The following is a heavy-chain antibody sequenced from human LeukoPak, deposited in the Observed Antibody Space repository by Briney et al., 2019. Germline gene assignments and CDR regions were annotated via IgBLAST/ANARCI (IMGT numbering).Heavy chain of an antibody. D-gene: IGHD4-17*01. V-gene: IGHV4-30-4*01. CDR1: GGSISSGAYY. CDR2: IYYSGST. Sequence: SQTLSLTCTVSGGSISSGAYYWSWIRQPPGKGLEWIGYIYYSGSTYYNPSLKSRVTISVDTSKNQFSLKLSSVTAADTAVYYCARLTVTTGFDYWGQGTLVTVSS. J-gene: IGHJ4*02. CDR3: ARLTVTTGFDY.